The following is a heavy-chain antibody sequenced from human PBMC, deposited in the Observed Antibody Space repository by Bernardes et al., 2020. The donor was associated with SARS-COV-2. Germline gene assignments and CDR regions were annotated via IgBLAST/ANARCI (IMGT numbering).Heavy chain of an antibody. D-gene: IGHD3-22*01. V-gene: IGHV1-8*01. Sequence: ASVKVSCKASGYTFTSYDINWVRQATAQGLEWMGWMNPNSGNTGYAQKFQRRVTMTRNTSLSTAYMELSSLRSEDKAVYYCARGRSRITMIVVAQYYFDYWGQGTLVTVSS. J-gene: IGHJ4*02. CDR3: ARGRSRITMIVVAQYYFDY. CDR1: GYTFTSYD. CDR2: MNPNSGNT.